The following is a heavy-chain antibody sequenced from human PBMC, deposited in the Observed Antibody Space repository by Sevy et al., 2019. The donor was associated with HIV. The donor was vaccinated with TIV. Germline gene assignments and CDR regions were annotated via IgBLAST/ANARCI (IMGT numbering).Heavy chain of an antibody. CDR1: GFTFINYG. J-gene: IGHJ6*02. Sequence: GGSLRLSCAASGFTFINYGMYWVRQAPGKGLEWVAFVSSDESNKYYVESVKGRLTISRDNSKNTLYLQMNSLRPEDRAVYYCAGDAQRLPLGELSRIPAARGGMDVWGQGTAVTVSS. D-gene: IGHD3-16*02. CDR3: AGDAQRLPLGELSRIPAARGGMDV. CDR2: VSSDESNK. V-gene: IGHV3-33*07.